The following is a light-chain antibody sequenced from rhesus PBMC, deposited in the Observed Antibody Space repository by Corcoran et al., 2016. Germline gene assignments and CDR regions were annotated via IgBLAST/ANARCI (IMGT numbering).Light chain of an antibody. CDR1: QGITND. J-gene: IGKJ1*01. CDR2: EAS. CDR3: HHCYSPPWT. V-gene: IGKV1-21*01. Sequence: DIQMTQSPSSLSASVGDRVTITCRSSQGITNDVAWYQQKPGETPKLLIDEASSLHSGIPSRFSGSGSGTDFTLTIISLPSDDFATYCCHHCYSPPWTFSQGTKV.